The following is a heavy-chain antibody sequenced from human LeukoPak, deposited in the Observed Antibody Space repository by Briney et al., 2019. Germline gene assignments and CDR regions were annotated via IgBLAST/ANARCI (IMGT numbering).Heavy chain of an antibody. Sequence: RAGKSLRLSCAASGFTFSGFGMHWVRQAPGKGLEWVAVIWYDGSNKYYADSVKGRFTISRDNPKNTLYVQMNSLRAEDTAVYYCARGRGADYGGNSGYFDYWGQGTLVTVSS. CDR3: ARGRGADYGGNSGYFDY. CDR2: IWYDGSNK. CDR1: GFTFSGFG. J-gene: IGHJ4*02. D-gene: IGHD4-23*01. V-gene: IGHV3-33*01.